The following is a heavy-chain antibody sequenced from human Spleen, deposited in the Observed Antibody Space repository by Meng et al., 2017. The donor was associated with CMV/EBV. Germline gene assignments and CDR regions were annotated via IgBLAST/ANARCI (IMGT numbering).Heavy chain of an antibody. Sequence: GGSLRLSCAASGSIFSSYSINWVRQAPGKGLEWVSSISGSSVYIYYADSVKGRFTISRDNAKKSVYLQMNRLRVEDTAVYYCARETAWLSLERAHYYYYGMDVWGQGTTVTVSS. J-gene: IGHJ6*02. CDR3: ARETAWLSLERAHYYYYGMDV. CDR1: GSIFSSYS. D-gene: IGHD1-1*01. V-gene: IGHV3-21*01. CDR2: ISGSSVYI.